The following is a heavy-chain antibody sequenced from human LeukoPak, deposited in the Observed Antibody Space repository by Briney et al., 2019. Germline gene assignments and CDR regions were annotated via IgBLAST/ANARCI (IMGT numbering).Heavy chain of an antibody. CDR3: ARLKYGDYGLYYFDY. D-gene: IGHD4-17*01. CDR1: GFTFSSYD. V-gene: IGHV3-23*01. CDR2: ISGSAGSK. J-gene: IGHJ4*02. Sequence: PGGSLRLSCAASGFTFSSYDMTWVRQAPGKGLEWVSGISGSAGSKDYADSVKGRFTISRDNSKNTLYLQMSSLRADDTAVYYCARLKYGDYGLYYFDYWGQGTLVTVSS.